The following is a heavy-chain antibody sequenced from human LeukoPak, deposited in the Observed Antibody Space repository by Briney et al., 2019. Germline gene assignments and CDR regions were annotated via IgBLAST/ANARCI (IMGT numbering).Heavy chain of an antibody. V-gene: IGHV5-51*01. CDR3: ARLAYCSNDVCYSNYYYYMDV. CDR2: IYPDDSDT. D-gene: IGHD2-8*01. Sequence: GESLKISCKGSGYTFSSYWIGWVRQMPGKGLEWMGIIYPDDSDTRYSPSFQGQVTISADKSISNAYLQWSSLKASDTAMYYCARLAYCSNDVCYSNYYYYMDVWGKGTTVTVSS. CDR1: GYTFSSYW. J-gene: IGHJ6*03.